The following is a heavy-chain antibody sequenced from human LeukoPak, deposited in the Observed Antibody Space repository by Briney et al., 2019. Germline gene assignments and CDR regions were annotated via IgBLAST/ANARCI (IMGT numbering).Heavy chain of an antibody. J-gene: IGHJ4*02. CDR3: ARGARGSYFDY. CDR1: GFTISSSY. D-gene: IGHD3-10*01. V-gene: IGHV3-66*01. Sequence: GGSLRLSCAASGFTISSSYMSWVRQVPGKGLEWVSYIYGADTIYYADFVKDRFTISRDSNRNILYLQMNSLRADDTAVYYCARGARGSYFDYWGQGTLGTVSS. CDR2: IYGADTI.